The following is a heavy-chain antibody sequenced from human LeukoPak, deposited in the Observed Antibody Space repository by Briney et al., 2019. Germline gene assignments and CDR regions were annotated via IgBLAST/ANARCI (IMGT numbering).Heavy chain of an antibody. CDR3: ARADVSSFRFLEWLEGLYFDY. Sequence: GESLKISCKGSGYSFTSYWIGWVRQMPGKGLEWMGIIYPGDSDTRYSPSFQGQVTISADMSISTAYLQWSSLKASDTAMYYCARADVSSFRFLEWLEGLYFDYWGQGTLVTVSS. V-gene: IGHV5-51*01. CDR2: IYPGDSDT. D-gene: IGHD3-3*01. CDR1: GYSFTSYW. J-gene: IGHJ4*02.